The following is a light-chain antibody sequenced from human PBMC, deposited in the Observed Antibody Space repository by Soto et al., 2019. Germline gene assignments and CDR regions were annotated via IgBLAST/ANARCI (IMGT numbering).Light chain of an antibody. V-gene: IGKV3-20*01. CDR1: QSVSNN. CDR3: QQYGSSPRT. Sequence: EIVLTQSPATLSVSPGERAAPSCRASQSVSNNLAWYQQKPGQPPRLLIFGASTRATGIPARFSGSGSGTDFTLTISRLEPEDFAVYYCQQYGSSPRTFGRGTKVDIK. J-gene: IGKJ1*01. CDR2: GAS.